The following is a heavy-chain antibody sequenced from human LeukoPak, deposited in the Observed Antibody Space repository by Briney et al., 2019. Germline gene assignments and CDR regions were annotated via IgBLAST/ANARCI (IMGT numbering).Heavy chain of an antibody. CDR2: ISDRGNT. CDR1: GFTLSSYA. V-gene: IGHV3-23*01. Sequence: QTGGSLRLSCAASGFTLSSYAMSWVRQAPGKGLEWVSAISDRGNTYHADSVKGRFTISRDSSKNTLFLQMNRLRPEDAAVYYCAKAPVTTCRGAYCYPFDYWGQGTLVTVSS. D-gene: IGHD2-21*01. J-gene: IGHJ4*02. CDR3: AKAPVTTCRGAYCYPFDY.